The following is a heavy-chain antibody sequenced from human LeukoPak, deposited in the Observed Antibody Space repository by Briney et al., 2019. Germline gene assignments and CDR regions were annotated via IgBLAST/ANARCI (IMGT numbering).Heavy chain of an antibody. CDR3: ARDIVVVPPDSWYYMDV. D-gene: IGHD2-2*01. Sequence: SQTLSLTCTVSGGSISSGDYYWSWIRQPPGKGLEGLGYIYYSGSTYYNPSLKSRVTISVDTSKNQFSLKLSSVTAADTAVYYCARDIVVVPPDSWYYMDVWGKGTTVTVSS. CDR2: IYYSGST. J-gene: IGHJ6*03. V-gene: IGHV4-30-4*08. CDR1: GGSISSGDYY.